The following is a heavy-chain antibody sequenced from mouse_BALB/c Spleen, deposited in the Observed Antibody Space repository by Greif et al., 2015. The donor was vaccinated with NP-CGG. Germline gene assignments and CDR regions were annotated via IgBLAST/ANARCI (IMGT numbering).Heavy chain of an antibody. Sequence: VQLKESGGGLVQPGGSRKLSCAASGFTFSSFGMHWVRQAPEKGLEWVAYISSGSSTIYYADTVKGRFTISRDNPKNTLFLQMTSLRSEDTAMYYCARAVDAMDYWGQGTSVTVSS. D-gene: IGHD1-1*01. J-gene: IGHJ4*01. CDR1: GFTFSSFG. CDR2: ISSGSSTI. V-gene: IGHV5-17*02. CDR3: ARAVDAMDY.